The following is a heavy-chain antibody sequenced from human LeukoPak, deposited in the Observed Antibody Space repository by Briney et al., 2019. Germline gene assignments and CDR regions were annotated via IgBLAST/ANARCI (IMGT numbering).Heavy chain of an antibody. D-gene: IGHD2-15*01. CDR1: GFTLSDYA. Sequence: GGSLRLSCAASGFTLSDYAMSWVRQAPGRGLEWVSFILATGGGTSYADSVKGRFTISRDDSKSTLYLQMHSLRAEDTAIYYCAKDRGYCSGGSCYFRTVFDYWGQGTLVTVSS. V-gene: IGHV3-23*01. CDR2: ILATGGGT. CDR3: AKDRGYCSGGSCYFRTVFDY. J-gene: IGHJ4*02.